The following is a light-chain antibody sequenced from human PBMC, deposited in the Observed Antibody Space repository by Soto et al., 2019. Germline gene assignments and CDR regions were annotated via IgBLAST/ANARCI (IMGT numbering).Light chain of an antibody. V-gene: IGLV2-14*01. Sequence: QSVLTQPASVSGSPGQSITISCTGTSSDVGGYNYVSWYQQHPGKAPKLMLYEVSNRPSGVCNRFSGSKSGNTASLTISGLQAEDEADYYCSSYTSSSTLVFGTGTKLTVL. CDR3: SSYTSSSTLV. J-gene: IGLJ1*01. CDR1: SSDVGGYNY. CDR2: EVS.